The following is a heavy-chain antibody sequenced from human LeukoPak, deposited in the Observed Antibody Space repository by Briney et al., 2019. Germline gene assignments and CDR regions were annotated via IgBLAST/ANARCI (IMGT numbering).Heavy chain of an antibody. CDR3: ARDIYFYGDYVIDY. D-gene: IGHD4-17*01. CDR1: GFTFSNYA. J-gene: IGHJ4*02. Sequence: GGPLRLSCAASGFTFSNYAMHWVRQAPGKGLEWVAVIWYDGSNKYYADSVKGRFTISRDNSKNTLYLQMNSLRAEDTAVYYCARDIYFYGDYVIDYWGQGTLVTVSS. V-gene: IGHV3-33*01. CDR2: IWYDGSNK.